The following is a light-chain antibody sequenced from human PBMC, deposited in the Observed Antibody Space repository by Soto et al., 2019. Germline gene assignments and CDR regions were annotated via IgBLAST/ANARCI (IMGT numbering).Light chain of an antibody. V-gene: IGKV3-15*01. CDR3: QQYNNWTPLT. CDR1: QSVSSN. CDR2: GVS. Sequence: ERIMTQSPATLSVSPGVSATLSCRASQSVSSNLAWYQQKPGQAPRLLIYGVSTRATGIPARFSGSGSETKFTLTISSLQSEDFAVYYCQQYNNWTPLTFGGGTKVEIK. J-gene: IGKJ4*01.